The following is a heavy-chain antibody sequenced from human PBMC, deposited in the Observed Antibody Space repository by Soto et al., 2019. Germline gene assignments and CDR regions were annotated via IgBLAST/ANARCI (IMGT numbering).Heavy chain of an antibody. V-gene: IGHV3-48*02. CDR1: GFTFSSYS. Sequence: GGSLGLSCAASGFTFSSYSMNWVRQAPGKGLEWVSYISSSSSTIYYADSVKGRFTISRDNAKNSLYLQMNSLRDEDTAVYYCARSTMVRGVIIREFDYWGQGTLVTVSS. J-gene: IGHJ4*02. D-gene: IGHD3-10*01. CDR2: ISSSSSTI. CDR3: ARSTMVRGVIIREFDY.